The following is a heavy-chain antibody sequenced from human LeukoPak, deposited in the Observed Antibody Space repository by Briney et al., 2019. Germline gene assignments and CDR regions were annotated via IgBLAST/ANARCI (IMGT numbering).Heavy chain of an antibody. D-gene: IGHD1-26*01. Sequence: ASVKVSCKASGYTFTSNAISWVRQAPGQGLEWMGRIIPILGIANYAQKFQGRVTITADKSTSTAYMELSSLRSEDTAVYYCASPAIVGATAHSYYFDYWGQGTLVTVSS. CDR1: GYTFTSNA. J-gene: IGHJ4*02. V-gene: IGHV1-69*04. CDR2: IIPILGIA. CDR3: ASPAIVGATAHSYYFDY.